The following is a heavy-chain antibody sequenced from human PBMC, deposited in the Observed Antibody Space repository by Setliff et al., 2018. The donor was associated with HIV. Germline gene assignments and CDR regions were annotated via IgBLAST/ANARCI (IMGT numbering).Heavy chain of an antibody. CDR2: IHTSGNA. Sequence: TSETLSLTCTVSGGSISSGTYFWSWIRQPAGKGLEWIGHIHTSGNANYNPTLNSRVTISVDTSKNHFSLKLSSVTAADTAVYYCARSLLPSITVDGTIGYWGQGSLVTVSS. J-gene: IGHJ4*02. CDR1: GGSISSGTYF. CDR3: ARSLLPSITVDGTIGY. V-gene: IGHV4-61*09. D-gene: IGHD6-19*01.